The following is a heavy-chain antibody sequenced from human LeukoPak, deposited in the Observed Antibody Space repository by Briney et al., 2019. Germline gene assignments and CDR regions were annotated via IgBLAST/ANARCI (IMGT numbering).Heavy chain of an antibody. Sequence: PSETLSLTCTVSGGSISSSNWWSWVRQPPGKGLEWIGEIYHSGSTNYNPSLKSRVTISVDKSKNQFSLKLSSVTAADTAVYYCARKRSIAVAGTYCYYYYGMDVWGQGTTVTVSS. D-gene: IGHD6-19*01. CDR2: IYHSGST. J-gene: IGHJ6*02. CDR1: GGSISSSNW. CDR3: ARKRSIAVAGTYCYYYYGMDV. V-gene: IGHV4-4*02.